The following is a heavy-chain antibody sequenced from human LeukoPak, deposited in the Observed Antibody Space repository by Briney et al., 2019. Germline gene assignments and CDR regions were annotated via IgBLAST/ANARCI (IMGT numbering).Heavy chain of an antibody. Sequence: ASVNVSCTASGYIFTSYGINWLRQAPGQRLEWMGWINVYDGATNYAQKFRGRLTMTTDTSTTTGSMELRSLTSDDTAVYYCARDYYDNPGYQYFPCWGQGTLLTVSS. CDR3: ARDYYDNPGYQYFPC. CDR2: INVYDGAT. D-gene: IGHD3-22*01. CDR1: GYIFTSYG. J-gene: IGHJ1*01. V-gene: IGHV1-18*01.